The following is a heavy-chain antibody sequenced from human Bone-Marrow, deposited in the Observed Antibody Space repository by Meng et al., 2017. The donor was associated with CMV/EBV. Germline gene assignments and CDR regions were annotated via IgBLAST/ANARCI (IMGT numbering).Heavy chain of an antibody. Sequence: ASVKVSCKASGYTFIDQYIHWVRQAPGQGLEWMGGIDPNTGDTYYAQKFQRWVSIIADTSVSTAYMELSRLTSADTAVYYCARGLNSGTSHYWGQGTLVTVSS. D-gene: IGHD1-26*01. CDR1: GYTFIDQY. CDR3: ARGLNSGTSHY. V-gene: IGHV1-2*04. CDR2: IDPNTGDT. J-gene: IGHJ4*02.